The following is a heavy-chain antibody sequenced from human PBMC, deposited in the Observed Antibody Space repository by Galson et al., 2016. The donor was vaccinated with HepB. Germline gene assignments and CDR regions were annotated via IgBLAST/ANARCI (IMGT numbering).Heavy chain of an antibody. J-gene: IGHJ4*02. D-gene: IGHD3-10*01. CDR2: ISAYNGNT. CDR1: GYTFTSYG. V-gene: IGHV1-18*04. Sequence: SVKVSCKASGYTFTSYGISWVRQAPGQGLEWMGWISAYNGNTNYAQKLQGRVTMTTDTSTSTAYMELRSLRSDDTAVYYCARGFRVPLWFGELLFFDYWGQGTLVTVSS. CDR3: ARGFRVPLWFGELLFFDY.